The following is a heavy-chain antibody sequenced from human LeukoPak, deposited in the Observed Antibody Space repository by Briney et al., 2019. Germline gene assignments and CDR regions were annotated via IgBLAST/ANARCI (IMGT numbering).Heavy chain of an antibody. V-gene: IGHV4-59*08. Sequence: SETLSLTCTVSGASISTHYWSWIRQPPGMGLEWIAYMYYSGTTNYNPSLKSRVTISVDTSKNQFSLKLSSVTAADTAVYYCARALRFFPFDPWGQGTLVTVSS. CDR1: GASISTHY. CDR2: MYYSGTT. D-gene: IGHD3-3*01. J-gene: IGHJ5*02. CDR3: ARALRFFPFDP.